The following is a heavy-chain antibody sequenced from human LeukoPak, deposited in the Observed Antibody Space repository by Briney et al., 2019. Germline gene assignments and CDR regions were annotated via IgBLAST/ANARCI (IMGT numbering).Heavy chain of an antibody. V-gene: IGHV1-2*02. CDR1: GYTFTVYY. J-gene: IGHJ4*02. CDR3: ARELRGYSSSPLCY. D-gene: IGHD6-6*01. CDR2: INPNSGGT. Sequence: GASVKVSCKASGYTFTVYYMHWVRQAPGQGLEWMGWINPNSGGTNYAQKFQGRVTMTRDTSISTAYMELSRLRSDDTAVYYCARELRGYSSSPLCYWGQGTLVTVSS.